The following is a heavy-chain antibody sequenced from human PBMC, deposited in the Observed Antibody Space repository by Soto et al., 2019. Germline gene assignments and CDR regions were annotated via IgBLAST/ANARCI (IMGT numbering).Heavy chain of an antibody. CDR2: IYHSGST. V-gene: IGHV4-4*02. Sequence: QVQLQESGPGLVKPSGTLSLTCAVSGGSISSSNWWSWVRQPPGKGLEWIGEIYHSGSTNYNPSLKSRVTISVDKSKNQFSLKLSSVTAADTAVYYCARDEGGQYDILTGYPRGCAFDIWGQGTMVTVSS. D-gene: IGHD3-9*01. J-gene: IGHJ3*02. CDR3: ARDEGGQYDILTGYPRGCAFDI. CDR1: GGSISSSNW.